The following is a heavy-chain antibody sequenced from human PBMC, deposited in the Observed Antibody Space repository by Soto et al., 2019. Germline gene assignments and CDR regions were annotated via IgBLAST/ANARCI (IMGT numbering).Heavy chain of an antibody. V-gene: IGHV3-13*05. CDR2: IGTAGDP. CDR3: ARGYRGSGSYSDPNYYYYGMDV. J-gene: IGHJ6*02. CDR1: GFTFSSYD. D-gene: IGHD3-10*01. Sequence: PGGSLRLSCAASGFTFSSYDMHWVRQATGKGLEWVSAIGTAGDPYYPGSVKGRFTISRENAKNSLYLQMNSLRAGDTAVYYCARGYRGSGSYSDPNYYYYGMDVWGQGTTVTVSS.